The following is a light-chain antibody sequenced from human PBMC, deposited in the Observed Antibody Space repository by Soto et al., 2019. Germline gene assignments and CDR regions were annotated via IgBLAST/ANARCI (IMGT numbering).Light chain of an antibody. J-gene: IGKJ5*01. CDR1: QSVSNS. CDR3: HQRYNWPRVT. CDR2: DVS. Sequence: EIVVTQSPVTLSLSPGERVTLSCRASQSVSNSLAWYQQKPGQPPRLLIYDVSNRATGIPARCSGSGSGTDFTITITSLEPEDFAVYFCHQRYNWPRVTFGQGTQLEIK. V-gene: IGKV3-11*01.